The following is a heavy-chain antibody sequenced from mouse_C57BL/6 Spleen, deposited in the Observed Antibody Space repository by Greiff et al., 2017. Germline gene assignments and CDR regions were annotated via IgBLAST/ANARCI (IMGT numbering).Heavy chain of an antibody. J-gene: IGHJ1*03. D-gene: IGHD1-1*01. CDR3: ARPYYGSSYSYFDV. CDR2: VYPYSGGT. CDR1: GFTFTDYY. V-gene: IGHV1-36*01. Sequence: EVQLQQSGPVLVKPGPSVKISCKASGFTFTDYYMHWVKQSHGKSLEWIGLVYPYSGGTSYNQKFKGNATLTVDTSSSTAYMELNSLTSEDSAVYYCARPYYGSSYSYFDVWGTGTTVTVSS.